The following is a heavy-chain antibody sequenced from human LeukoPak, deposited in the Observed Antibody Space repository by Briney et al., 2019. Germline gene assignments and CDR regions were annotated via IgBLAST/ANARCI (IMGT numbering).Heavy chain of an antibody. Sequence: GGSLRLSCAASGFTFSSYAMSWVRQAPGQGLERVSAISGSGGSTYYADSVKGRFTISRDNSKNTLYLQMNSLRAEDTAVYYCATTPTLYCSSTSCYGDYWGQGTLVTVSS. CDR3: ATTPTLYCSSTSCYGDY. V-gene: IGHV3-23*01. D-gene: IGHD2-2*01. J-gene: IGHJ4*02. CDR1: GFTFSSYA. CDR2: ISGSGGST.